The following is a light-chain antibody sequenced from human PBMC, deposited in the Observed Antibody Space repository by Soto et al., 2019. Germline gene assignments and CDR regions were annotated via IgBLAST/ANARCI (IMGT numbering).Light chain of an antibody. CDR3: QQYGSSPLA. CDR2: VAS. CDR1: QNVNNNS. V-gene: IGKV3-20*01. J-gene: IGKJ4*01. Sequence: EIELTHSRGTLSLSPVEIATCSCRAIQNVNNNSLVCYQQRPGQAPRLLIYVASSRASGIPDRFSGSGSGTDFTLTISSLEPEDFAVYYCQQYGSSPLAFGGGTKVDIK.